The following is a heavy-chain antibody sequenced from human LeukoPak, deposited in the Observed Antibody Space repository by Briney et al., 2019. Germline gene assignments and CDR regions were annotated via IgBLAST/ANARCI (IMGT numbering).Heavy chain of an antibody. J-gene: IGHJ4*02. D-gene: IGHD1-26*01. Sequence: GGSLRLSCAASGFTFSSYEMHWVRQAPGKGLEWVAFILYDGSKKYFGDSVKGRFTISRDNSKNTLYLQMNSLRAEDTAVYYCAREVSGNYFDYWGQGTLVTVSS. CDR1: GFTFSSYE. V-gene: IGHV3-30*04. CDR3: AREVSGNYFDY. CDR2: ILYDGSKK.